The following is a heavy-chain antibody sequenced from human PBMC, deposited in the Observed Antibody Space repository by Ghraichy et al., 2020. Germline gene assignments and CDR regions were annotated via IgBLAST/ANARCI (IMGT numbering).Heavy chain of an antibody. D-gene: IGHD7-27*01. V-gene: IGHV4-59*01. CDR3: AGHRNAWVPYYFDN. Sequence: SQTLSLTCTVSGGSISDYYWTWIRQPPGKAFEWIGYIYYSGSTNYNPSLKSRVTISLHTSKNQFSLRLSSVTAADTAVYYCAGHRNAWVPYYFDNWGQGARVSV. CDR2: IYYSGST. J-gene: IGHJ4*02. CDR1: GGSISDYY.